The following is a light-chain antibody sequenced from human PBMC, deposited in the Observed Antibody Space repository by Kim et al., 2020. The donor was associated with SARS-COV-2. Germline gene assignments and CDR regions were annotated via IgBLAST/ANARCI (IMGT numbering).Light chain of an antibody. CDR1: QSIYSH. CDR3: QQSYITPFT. CDR2: AAS. J-gene: IGKJ3*01. V-gene: IGKV1-39*01. Sequence: DIQMTQSPSTLSASVGDRVTITCRTTQSIYSHLNWYQQKPGRAPKLLISAASTLQGGVPSRFSGSGSETDFTLTSSSLQPEDVETCFCQQSYITPFTFGPGTKVDIK.